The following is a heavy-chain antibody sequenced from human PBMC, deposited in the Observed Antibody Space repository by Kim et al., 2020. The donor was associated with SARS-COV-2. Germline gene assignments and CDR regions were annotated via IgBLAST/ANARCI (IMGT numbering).Heavy chain of an antibody. CDR3: ARGAYGDVSFDY. V-gene: IGHV1-18*04. CDR1: GYIFSTYG. D-gene: IGHD4-17*01. CDR2: ISARDGYA. J-gene: IGHJ4*02. Sequence: ASVKVSCKASGYIFSTYGFSWVRQAPGQGLELLGWISARDGYAHYAQKVQGRVTMTTDTSTNTAYMELWSLRSDDTAMYYFARGAYGDVSFDYWGQGTLVTVSS.